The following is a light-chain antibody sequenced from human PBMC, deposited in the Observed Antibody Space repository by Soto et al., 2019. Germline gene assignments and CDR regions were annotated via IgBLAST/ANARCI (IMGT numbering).Light chain of an antibody. V-gene: IGKV1-39*01. CDR2: TAS. Sequence: DIQVTQSPSSLSASVGDRVTITCRASQSIRTYLNWYQQRPGKPPKLLIHTASTLQSGVPSRFSGSGSGTDFTLTISSLQPEDFATYYCQQTSSTLDSFEQGTNLEIK. CDR3: QQTSSTLDS. J-gene: IGKJ2*03. CDR1: QSIRTY.